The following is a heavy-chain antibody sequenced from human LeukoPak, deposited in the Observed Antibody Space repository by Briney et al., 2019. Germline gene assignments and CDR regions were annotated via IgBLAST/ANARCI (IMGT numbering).Heavy chain of an antibody. CDR3: ARDGYCSGGSCDLIYFDY. J-gene: IGHJ4*02. CDR2: INTNTGNP. CDR1: GYTFTSYA. V-gene: IGHV7-4-1*02. D-gene: IGHD2-15*01. Sequence: ASVKVSCKASGYTFTSYAMNWVRQAPGQGLEWMGWINTNTGNPTYAQGFTGRFVFSLDTSVSTAYLQISSLKAEDTAVYYCARDGYCSGGSCDLIYFDYWGQGTLVTVSS.